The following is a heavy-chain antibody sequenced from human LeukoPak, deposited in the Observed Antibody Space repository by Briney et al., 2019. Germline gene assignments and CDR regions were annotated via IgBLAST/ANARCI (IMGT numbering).Heavy chain of an antibody. CDR1: GFIFGSYW. D-gene: IGHD3-3*01. Sequence: GGSLRLSCTGSGFIFGSYWMSWVRQAPGKGLEWVANIKQDGSEKYYVDSVKGRFTISRDNAKNSLYLQMSSLRAEDTAVYYCARHLRFEWVDYWGQGTLVTVSS. CDR3: ARHLRFEWVDY. CDR2: IKQDGSEK. J-gene: IGHJ4*02. V-gene: IGHV3-7*01.